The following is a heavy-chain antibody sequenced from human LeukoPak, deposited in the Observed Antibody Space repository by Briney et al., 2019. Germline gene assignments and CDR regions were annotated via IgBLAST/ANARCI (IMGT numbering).Heavy chain of an antibody. V-gene: IGHV3-33*01. Sequence: GGSLRLSCAASGFTFSNYGMHWVRQAPGKGLEWVAVIWYDGSNKYYADSVKGRFTISRDNSKNTLYLQMNSLRAEDTALYYCARDRGTYFDYWGQGTLVTVSS. D-gene: IGHD3-10*01. CDR2: IWYDGSNK. CDR1: GFTFSNYG. CDR3: ARDRGTYFDY. J-gene: IGHJ4*02.